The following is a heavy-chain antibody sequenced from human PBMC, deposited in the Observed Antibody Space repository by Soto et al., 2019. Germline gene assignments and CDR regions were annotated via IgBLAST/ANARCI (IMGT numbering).Heavy chain of an antibody. V-gene: IGHV1-18*01. J-gene: IGHJ6*02. CDR3: ARDHSSGLMGYYYYYGMDV. CDR1: GYTFTSYG. CDR2: ISAYNGNT. D-gene: IGHD6-19*01. Sequence: QVQLVQSGAEVKKPGASVKVSCKASGYTFTSYGISWVRQAPGQGLEWMGWISAYNGNTNYAQKLQGRVTMTTDTPTSTAYMELRSLRSDDTAVYYCARDHSSGLMGYYYYYGMDVWGQGTTVTVSS.